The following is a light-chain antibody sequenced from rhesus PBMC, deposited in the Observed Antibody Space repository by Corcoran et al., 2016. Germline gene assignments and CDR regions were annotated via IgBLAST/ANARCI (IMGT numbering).Light chain of an antibody. CDR3: QQHDNSPFT. CDR2: RAS. J-gene: IGKJ3*01. V-gene: IGKV1-69*01. Sequence: DIQMTQSPSSLSASVGDRVTITCRASQGISNWLAWYQPKPGKAPKLLIYRASKLETGVPSRFSGSGSGTDFTLTISSLQPEDIATYYCQQHDNSPFTFGPGTKLDIK. CDR1: QGISNW.